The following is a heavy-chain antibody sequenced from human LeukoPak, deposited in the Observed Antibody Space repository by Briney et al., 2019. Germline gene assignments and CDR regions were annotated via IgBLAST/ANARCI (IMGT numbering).Heavy chain of an antibody. V-gene: IGHV3-23*01. CDR3: AKGLPDYGDYVEAFDI. J-gene: IGHJ3*02. CDR2: ISGSGGST. Sequence: GGSLRLSCAASGFTVSSYAMSWVRQAPGKGLEWVSAISGSGGSTYYADSVKGRFTISRDNSKNTLYLQMNSLRAEDTAVYYCAKGLPDYGDYVEAFDIWGQGTMVTVSS. D-gene: IGHD4-17*01. CDR1: GFTVSSYA.